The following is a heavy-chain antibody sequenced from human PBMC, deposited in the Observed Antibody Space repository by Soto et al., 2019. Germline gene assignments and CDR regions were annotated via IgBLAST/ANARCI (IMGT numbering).Heavy chain of an antibody. CDR2: IIPIFGTA. D-gene: IGHD5-12*01. Sequence: QVQLVQSGAEVKKPGSSVKVSCKASGGTFSSYAISWVRQAPGQGLEWMGGIIPIFGTANYAQKFQGRVTITADESTSTAYMELSSLRSEDTAVYYCARDSQPKHVDIVATWWLRLFDPWGQGTLVTVSS. J-gene: IGHJ5*02. V-gene: IGHV1-69*01. CDR3: ARDSQPKHVDIVATWWLRLFDP. CDR1: GGTFSSYA.